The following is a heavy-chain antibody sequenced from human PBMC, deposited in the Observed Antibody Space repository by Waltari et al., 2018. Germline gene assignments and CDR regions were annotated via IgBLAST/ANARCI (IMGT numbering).Heavy chain of an antibody. CDR1: GGSMDHYF. D-gene: IGHD2-21*02. Sequence: LSLTCTVSGGSMDHYFWHWIRQPPGKGLEWIGYIYYNGNTDYNPSLQSRVTISVDTSRSQFSLNLRSVTAADTAVYFCAREIYGGNSRPFDYWGQGTLVTVSS. V-gene: IGHV4-59*01. CDR3: AREIYGGNSRPFDY. CDR2: IYYNGNT. J-gene: IGHJ4*02.